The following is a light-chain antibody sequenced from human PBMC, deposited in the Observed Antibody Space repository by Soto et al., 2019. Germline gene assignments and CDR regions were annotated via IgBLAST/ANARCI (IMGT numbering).Light chain of an antibody. J-gene: IGLJ2*01. V-gene: IGLV1-47*01. CDR3: AAWDDSLSAHVV. CDR2: RNN. Sequence: QSVMTQPPSASGTPGPRVTMSCSGSSSNIGSNYVYWYQQLPGTAPKLLIYRNNQRPSGVPDRFSGSKSGTSASLAISGLRSEDEADYYCAAWDDSLSAHVVFGGGTKLTVL. CDR1: SSNIGSNY.